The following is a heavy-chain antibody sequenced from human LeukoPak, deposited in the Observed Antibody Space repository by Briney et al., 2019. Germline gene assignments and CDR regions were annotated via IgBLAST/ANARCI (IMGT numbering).Heavy chain of an antibody. CDR2: IYSDNT. J-gene: IGHJ4*02. V-gene: IGHV3-66*03. CDR3: AREDDYYDSSGYSHYYFDY. Sequence: PGGSLRLSCTVSGFTVSSNSMSWVRQAPGKGLEWVSFIYSDNTHYSDSVKGRFTISRDNSKNTLYLQMNSLRAEDTAVYYCAREDDYYDSSGYSHYYFDYWGQGTLVTVSS. D-gene: IGHD3-22*01. CDR1: GFTVSSNS.